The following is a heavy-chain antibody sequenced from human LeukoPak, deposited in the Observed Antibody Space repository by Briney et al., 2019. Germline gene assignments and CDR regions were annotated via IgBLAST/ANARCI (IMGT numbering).Heavy chain of an antibody. CDR3: AKDPYGDYYFDY. D-gene: IGHD4-17*01. Sequence: SVKVSCKASGGTFSSYAISWVRQAPGQGLEWMGGIIPIFGTANYAQKFQGRVTITTDESTSTAYMELSSLRSEDTAVYFCAKDPYGDYYFDYWGQGTLVTVSS. J-gene: IGHJ4*02. V-gene: IGHV1-69*05. CDR1: GGTFSSYA. CDR2: IIPIFGTA.